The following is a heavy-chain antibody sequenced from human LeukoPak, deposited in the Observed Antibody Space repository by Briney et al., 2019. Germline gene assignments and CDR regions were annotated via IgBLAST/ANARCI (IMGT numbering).Heavy chain of an antibody. V-gene: IGHV3-7*04. CDR1: GFTFSSYW. CDR2: INEDGSQK. Sequence: QPGGSLRLFCAASGFTFSSYWMSWVRQAPGKGLEWVADINEDGSQKDYVDSVKGRFTISRDNAKNSLYRQMNSLRAEDTALYYCVRGVDVWGQGTTVAVSS. CDR3: VRGVDV. J-gene: IGHJ6*02.